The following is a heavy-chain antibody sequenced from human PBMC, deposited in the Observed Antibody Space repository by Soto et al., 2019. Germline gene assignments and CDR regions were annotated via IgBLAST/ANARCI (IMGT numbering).Heavy chain of an antibody. J-gene: IGHJ5*02. V-gene: IGHV4-31*03. CDR1: GAALNSGNYY. D-gene: IGHD2-21*01. CDR2: IYVTGAV. Sequence: NLSLTYSVSGAALNSGNYYWSWIRQVPGKGLEWIGHIYVTGAVDYNPSLRDRITISQDTSERQFSLNLRLVTAADTAVYYCARLRIATNNYKWFDPWGQGTLVTVSS. CDR3: ARLRIATNNYKWFDP.